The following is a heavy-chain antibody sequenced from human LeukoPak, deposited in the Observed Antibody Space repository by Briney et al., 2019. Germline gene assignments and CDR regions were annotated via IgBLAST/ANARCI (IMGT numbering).Heavy chain of an antibody. CDR1: GFTFSSYS. J-gene: IGHJ6*02. CDR3: ARDRGYSGYDYKGGYSSSWYGDYYYGMDV. V-gene: IGHV3-21*01. Sequence: PGGSLRLSCAASGFTFSSYSMNWVRQAPGKGLEWVSSISSSSYIYYADSVKGRFTISRDNAKNSLYLQMNSLRAEDTAVYYCARDRGYSGYDYKGGYSSSWYGDYYYGMDVWGQGTTVTVSS. CDR2: ISSSSYI. D-gene: IGHD6-13*01.